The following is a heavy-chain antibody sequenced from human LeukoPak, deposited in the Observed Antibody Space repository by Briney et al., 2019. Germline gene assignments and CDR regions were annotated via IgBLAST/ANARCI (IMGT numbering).Heavy chain of an antibody. Sequence: GGALEISCKGSGSVFTSYWIGWVRQVPGKGLEGMGIIYPGDSDTRYSTSLEGQVTISDEKSSRTSSVQWRSLGASDTAMYFCARRWFDSSGYSRHFDFWGQGTLVTVPS. CDR3: ARRWFDSSGYSRHFDF. CDR1: GSVFTSYW. V-gene: IGHV5-51*01. J-gene: IGHJ4*02. CDR2: IYPGDSDT. D-gene: IGHD3-22*01.